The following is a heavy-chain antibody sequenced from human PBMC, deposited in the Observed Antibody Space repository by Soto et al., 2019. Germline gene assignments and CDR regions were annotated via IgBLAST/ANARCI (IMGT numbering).Heavy chain of an antibody. CDR1: GFTFSNYG. D-gene: IGHD2-8*01. J-gene: IGHJ5*01. Sequence: QVQLVESGGGVVQPGRSLRLSCAASGFTFSNYGIHWVRQAPGKGLEWVAVITYDGNNKYYADTVEGRFTISRDNSKNTGYLQMNILRDEYTPMYYCAKVTGYCTKGRSYASCFDSCSQGTLVTVCS. V-gene: IGHV3-30*18. CDR2: ITYDGNNK. CDR3: AKVTGYCTKGRSYASCFDS.